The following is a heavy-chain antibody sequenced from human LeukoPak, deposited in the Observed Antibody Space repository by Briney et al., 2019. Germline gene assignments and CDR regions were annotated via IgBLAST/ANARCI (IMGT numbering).Heavy chain of an antibody. Sequence: SETLSLTCTVSGGSISSHYWGWIRQPPGKGLEWIGNIYYSGSTYYNPSLKSRVTISVDTSKNQFSLKLSSVTAADTAVYYCARRGYSYGNPIDYWGQGTLVTVSS. D-gene: IGHD5-18*01. J-gene: IGHJ4*02. CDR3: ARRGYSYGNPIDY. CDR1: GGSISSHY. CDR2: IYYSGST. V-gene: IGHV4-39*01.